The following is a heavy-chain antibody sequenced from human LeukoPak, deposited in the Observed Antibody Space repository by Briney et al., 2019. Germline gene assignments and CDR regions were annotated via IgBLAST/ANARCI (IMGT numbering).Heavy chain of an antibody. Sequence: SETLSLTCAVYGGSFSGYYWSWIRQPPGKGLEWIGENNHSGSTNYNPSLKSRVTISVDTSKNQFSLKLSSVTAADTAVYYCARSPQGGRSYCSSTSCYGGWFDPWGQGTLVTVSS. CDR1: GGSFSGYY. J-gene: IGHJ5*02. CDR2: NNHSGST. CDR3: ARSPQGGRSYCSSTSCYGGWFDP. V-gene: IGHV4-34*01. D-gene: IGHD2-2*01.